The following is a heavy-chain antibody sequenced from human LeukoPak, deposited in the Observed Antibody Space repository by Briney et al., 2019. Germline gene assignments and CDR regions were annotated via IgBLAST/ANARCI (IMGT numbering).Heavy chain of an antibody. CDR3: ANGFGY. CDR1: GFTFSSYG. Sequence: GGSLRLSCAASGFTFSSYGMHWVRQAPGKGLEWVAVISYDGSNKYYADSVKGRFTISRDNSKNTLYLQMNSLRAEDTAVYYCANGFGYWGQGTLVTVSS. V-gene: IGHV3-30*18. CDR2: ISYDGSNK. J-gene: IGHJ4*02.